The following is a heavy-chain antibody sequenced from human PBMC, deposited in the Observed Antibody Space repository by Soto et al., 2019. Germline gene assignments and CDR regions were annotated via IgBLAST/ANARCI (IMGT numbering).Heavy chain of an antibody. CDR3: AKDYGSSRYFFDD. V-gene: IGHV3-23*01. D-gene: IGHD3-10*01. CDR1: VFTCINYA. Sequence: PVGSLILSCAASVFTCINYAMTWVRQAPGEGLEWVSTISGNGANTHYADSVKGRFSISRDNSKNTLYIQMNSLRPADTAVYYCAKDYGSSRYFFDDWGQGALVTVSS. CDR2: ISGNGANT. J-gene: IGHJ4*02.